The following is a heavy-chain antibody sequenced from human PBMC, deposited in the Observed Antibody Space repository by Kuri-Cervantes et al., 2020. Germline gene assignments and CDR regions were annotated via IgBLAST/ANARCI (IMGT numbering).Heavy chain of an antibody. Sequence: ASVKVSCKASGYTFTSYGISWVRQAPGRGLEWMGWISAYNGNTNYAQKLQGRVTMTTDTSTSTAYMELRSLRSDDTAVYYCARVGGYYDFPHYGMDVWGQGTTVTVSS. D-gene: IGHD3-3*01. V-gene: IGHV1-18*01. CDR1: GYTFTSYG. CDR2: ISAYNGNT. CDR3: ARVGGYYDFPHYGMDV. J-gene: IGHJ6*02.